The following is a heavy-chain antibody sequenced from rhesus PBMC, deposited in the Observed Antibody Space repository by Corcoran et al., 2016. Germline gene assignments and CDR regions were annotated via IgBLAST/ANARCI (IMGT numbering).Heavy chain of an antibody. CDR2: IYGSGSSS. CDR3: ARQPYFDY. Sequence: QVQLQESGPGLVKPSETLSVTCAVSGGSISSNYWSWIRQPPGKGLEWIGRIYGSGSSSPPNPSLKSRVTLSVDTSKNQLSLKLNSVTAADTAVYYCARQPYFDYWGQGVLVTVSS. CDR1: GGSISSNY. V-gene: IGHV4S11*01. J-gene: IGHJ4*01.